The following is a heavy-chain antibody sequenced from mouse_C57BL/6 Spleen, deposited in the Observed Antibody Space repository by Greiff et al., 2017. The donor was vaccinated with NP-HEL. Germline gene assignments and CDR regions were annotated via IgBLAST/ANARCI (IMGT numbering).Heavy chain of an antibody. CDR2: IYPSDSET. J-gene: IGHJ2*01. D-gene: IGHD1-1*01. V-gene: IGHV1-61*01. CDR1: GYTFTSYW. Sequence: MQLQQPGAELVRPGSSVKLSCKASGYTFTSYWMDWVKQRPGQGLEWIGNIYPSDSETHYNQKFKDKATLTVDKSSSTAYMQLSSLTSEDSAVYYGARRGSSYFDYWGQGTTLTVSS. CDR3: ARRGSSYFDY.